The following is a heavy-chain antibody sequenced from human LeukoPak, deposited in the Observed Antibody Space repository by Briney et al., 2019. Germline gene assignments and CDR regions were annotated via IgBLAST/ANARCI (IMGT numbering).Heavy chain of an antibody. CDR1: GYTFTGYY. CDR3: ARPISGGFGENGLGFDP. CDR2: INPNSGGT. D-gene: IGHD3-10*01. Sequence: GGSLRLSCAASGYTFTGYYMHWVRQAPGQGLEWMGWINPNSGGTNYAQKFQGRVTMTRDTSISTAYMELSRLRSDDTAVYYCARPISGGFGENGLGFDPWGQGTLVTVSS. V-gene: IGHV1-2*02. J-gene: IGHJ5*02.